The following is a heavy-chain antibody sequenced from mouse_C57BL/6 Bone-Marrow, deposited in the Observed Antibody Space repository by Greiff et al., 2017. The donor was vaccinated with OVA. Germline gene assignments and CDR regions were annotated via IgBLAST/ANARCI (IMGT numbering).Heavy chain of an antibody. J-gene: IGHJ4*01. CDR2: INSDGGCT. V-gene: IGHV5-2*01. CDR3: ARLSNYDYAMDY. CDR1: EYEFPSHD. Sequence: EVMLVESGGGLVQPGESLKLSCESNEYEFPSHDMSWVRKTPEKRLELVAAINSDGGCTYYPDTMERRFSISRDNTKKTLYLQMSSLRSEDTALYYCARLSNYDYAMDYWGQGTSVTVSS. D-gene: IGHD2-5*01.